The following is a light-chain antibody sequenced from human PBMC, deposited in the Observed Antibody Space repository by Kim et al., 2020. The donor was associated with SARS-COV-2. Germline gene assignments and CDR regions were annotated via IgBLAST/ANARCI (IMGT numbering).Light chain of an antibody. V-gene: IGKV3-11*01. Sequence: LSPGEGATLSCRAAQSVSSYLAGYQQNPGQAPRLLIYDASNRATGIPARFSGTGSGTDFTLTISSLEPEDFAVYFCQQRSNWPLTFGGGTKVDIK. CDR2: DAS. CDR1: QSVSSY. CDR3: QQRSNWPLT. J-gene: IGKJ4*01.